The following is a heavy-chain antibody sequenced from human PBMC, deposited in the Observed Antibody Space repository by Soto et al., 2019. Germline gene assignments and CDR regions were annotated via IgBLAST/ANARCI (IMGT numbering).Heavy chain of an antibody. V-gene: IGHV4-39*01. J-gene: IGHJ4*02. Sequence: SETLSLTCTVSGGSISSSRYYWGWIRQPPGKGLEWIGSIYYSGSTYYNPSLKSRVTISVDTSKNQFSLKLSSVTAADTAVYYCARHDLNRLVIIFPELFDYWGQGTLVTVSS. D-gene: IGHD3-9*01. CDR1: GGSISSSRYY. CDR2: IYYSGST. CDR3: ARHDLNRLVIIFPELFDY.